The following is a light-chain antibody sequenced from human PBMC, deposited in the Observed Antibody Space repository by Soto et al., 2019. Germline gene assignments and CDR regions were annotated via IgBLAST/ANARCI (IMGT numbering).Light chain of an antibody. Sequence: DIQLTQSPSSLSASVGDRVTITCRASQDISNFLSWYQQKPGKVPRLLIYTSSTLQSGVPSRFSGSGSGTDSILTISSLQPEDVATYFCQKHDNPPLTFGGGTKVEIK. J-gene: IGKJ4*01. CDR3: QKHDNPPLT. CDR2: TSS. V-gene: IGKV1-27*01. CDR1: QDISNF.